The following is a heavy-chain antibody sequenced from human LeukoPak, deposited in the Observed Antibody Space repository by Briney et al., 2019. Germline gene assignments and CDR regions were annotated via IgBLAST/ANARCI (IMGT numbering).Heavy chain of an antibody. CDR1: GFTFSSYG. Sequence: PGGSLRLSCAASGFTFSSYGMHWVRQAPGKGLEWVAVISYDGSNKYYADSVKGRFTISRDNSKNTLYLQMNSLRAEDTAVYYCAKDRGAKLHYYYYSMDVWGQGTTVTVSS. CDR2: ISYDGSNK. CDR3: AKDRGAKLHYYYYSMDV. V-gene: IGHV3-30*18. D-gene: IGHD1-7*01. J-gene: IGHJ6*02.